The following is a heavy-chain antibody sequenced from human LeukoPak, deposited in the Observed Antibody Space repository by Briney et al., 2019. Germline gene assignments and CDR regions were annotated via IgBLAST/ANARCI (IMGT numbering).Heavy chain of an antibody. CDR3: ARDSRGTVLLWFGELLNYFDY. J-gene: IGHJ4*02. Sequence: GGSLRLSCAASGFMFSSYGMNWVRQAPGKGLEWVAVISYDGSKKYYADSVKGRFTISRDNSKNTLYLQMNSLRAEDTAVYYCARDSRGTVLLWFGELLNYFDYWGQGTLVTVSS. CDR2: ISYDGSKK. D-gene: IGHD3-10*01. CDR1: GFMFSSYG. V-gene: IGHV3-30*03.